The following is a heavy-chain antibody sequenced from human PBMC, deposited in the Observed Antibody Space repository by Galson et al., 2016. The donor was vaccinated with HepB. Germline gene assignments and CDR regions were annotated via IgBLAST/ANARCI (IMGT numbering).Heavy chain of an antibody. V-gene: IGHV4-31*03. Sequence: TLSLTCTVFGGSISSGNFYWSWIRQHPGKGLELIGYIYYSGSTYYNPSLKSRVTISADTSKNRFSLKLTSVTAADTAVYYCARVCVLVVPSVIETGSNWFDPWGQGTLVTVSS. CDR1: GGSISSGNFY. CDR3: ARVCVLVVPSVIETGSNWFDP. J-gene: IGHJ5*02. CDR2: IYYSGST. D-gene: IGHD2-2*01.